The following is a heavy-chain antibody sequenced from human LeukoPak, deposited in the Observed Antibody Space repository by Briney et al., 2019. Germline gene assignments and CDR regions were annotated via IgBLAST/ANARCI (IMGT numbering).Heavy chain of an antibody. D-gene: IGHD6-13*01. CDR3: ARGLRQQLPNYYYYMDV. V-gene: IGHV1-8*03. CDR1: GYTFTSYD. CDR2: MNPNSGNT. Sequence: ASVKVSCKASGYTFTSYDINWVRQATGQGLEWMGWMNPNSGNTGYAQKFQGRVTITRNTSISTAYMELSSLRSEDTAAYYCARGLRQQLPNYYYYMDVWGKGTTVTVSS. J-gene: IGHJ6*03.